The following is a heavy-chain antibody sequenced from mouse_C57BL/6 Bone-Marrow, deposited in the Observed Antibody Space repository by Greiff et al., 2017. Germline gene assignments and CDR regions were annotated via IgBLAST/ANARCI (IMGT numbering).Heavy chain of an antibody. Sequence: QVQLKQSGPELVKPGASVKISCKASGYAFSSSWMNWVKQRPGKGLEWIGRIYPGDGDTNYNGKFKGKATLTVDKSSSTAYMQLSSLTSEDSAVYFCARRKDSLYYFDYWGQGTTLTVSS. CDR3: ARRKDSLYYFDY. CDR1: GYAFSSSW. CDR2: IYPGDGDT. J-gene: IGHJ2*01. V-gene: IGHV1-82*01. D-gene: IGHD3-2*01.